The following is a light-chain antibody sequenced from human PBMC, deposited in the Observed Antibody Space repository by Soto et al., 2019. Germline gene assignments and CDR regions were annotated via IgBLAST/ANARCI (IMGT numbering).Light chain of an antibody. V-gene: IGKV1-8*01. CDR2: AAS. CDR3: QQYYSFPFA. Sequence: AIRMTQSPPSFSASTGDRVTITCRASQSISSYLAWYQQKPGKAPKLLIYAASTLQTGVPSRFSGSGSGTDFTLTINCLQSEDFATYFCQQYYSFPFAFGPGTIVDIK. J-gene: IGKJ3*01. CDR1: QSISSY.